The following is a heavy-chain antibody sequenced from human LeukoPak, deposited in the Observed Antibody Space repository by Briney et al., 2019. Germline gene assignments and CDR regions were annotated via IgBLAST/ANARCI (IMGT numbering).Heavy chain of an antibody. D-gene: IGHD4-17*01. CDR2: IIPIFGIA. Sequence: SVKVCCKASGCTLSSYAISWVREAPGPGLEWMGGIIPIFGIANYAQKFQGRVTITADESTSTAYMVLSSLRSEDTAVYYCANQVWYVTTDAKAYGMDVWGQGTTVTVSS. J-gene: IGHJ6*02. CDR3: ANQVWYVTTDAKAYGMDV. V-gene: IGHV1-69*13. CDR1: GCTLSSYA.